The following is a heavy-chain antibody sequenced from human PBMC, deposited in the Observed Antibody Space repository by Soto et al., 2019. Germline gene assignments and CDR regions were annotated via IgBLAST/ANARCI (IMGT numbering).Heavy chain of an antibody. Sequence: QIQLQESGPGLVKPSGTLSLTCAVSSGSISSLNWWSWVRQPPGKGLEWIGEIFHSRSTNYNPSLKSRVDLSVDKSKNQFSLKVFSVTAADTALYFCARRSGTTFYWGRGTLVIVSS. V-gene: IGHV4-4*02. D-gene: IGHD1-1*01. CDR2: IFHSRST. CDR1: SGSISSLNW. CDR3: ARRSGTTFY. J-gene: IGHJ4*02.